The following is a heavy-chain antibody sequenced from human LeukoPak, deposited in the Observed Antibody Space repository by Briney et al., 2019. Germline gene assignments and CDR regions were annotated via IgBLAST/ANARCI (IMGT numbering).Heavy chain of an antibody. J-gene: IGHJ4*02. CDR2: IYSGGST. V-gene: IGHV3-53*01. CDR1: GFTVSSNY. Sequence: PGGSLRLSCAASGFTVSSNYMSWVRQAPGKGLEWVSIIYSGGSTFYADSVKGRFTISRDNSKNTLYLQMNSLRAEDTAVYYCAKGPHYYDILTGYYPFDYWGQGTLVTVSS. CDR3: AKGPHYYDILTGYYPFDY. D-gene: IGHD3-9*01.